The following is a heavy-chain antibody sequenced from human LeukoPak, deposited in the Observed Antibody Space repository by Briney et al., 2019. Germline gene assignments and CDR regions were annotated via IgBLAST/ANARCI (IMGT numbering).Heavy chain of an antibody. D-gene: IGHD3-22*01. Sequence: GGSLRLSCAASGFTFSSYSMNWVRQAPGKGLEWVSSIGSSSSYIYYADSVKGRFTISRDNAKNSLYLQMNSLRAEDTAVYYCARYLRYDSSGYLLNYYGMDVWGQGTTVTVSS. CDR3: ARYLRYDSSGYLLNYYGMDV. J-gene: IGHJ6*02. V-gene: IGHV3-21*01. CDR1: GFTFSSYS. CDR2: IGSSSSYI.